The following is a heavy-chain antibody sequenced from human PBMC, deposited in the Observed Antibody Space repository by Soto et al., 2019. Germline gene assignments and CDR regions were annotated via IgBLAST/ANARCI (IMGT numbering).Heavy chain of an antibody. V-gene: IGHV4-38-2*02. CDR1: GYSISSGYY. Sequence: SETLSLTCTVSGYSISSGYYWGWIRQPPGKGLEWIGSIYHSGSTYYNPSLKSRVTISVDTSKNQFSLKLSSVTAADTAVYYCARTLAYCGGDCYSNWFDPWGQGTLVTVSS. D-gene: IGHD2-21*02. CDR2: IYHSGST. J-gene: IGHJ5*02. CDR3: ARTLAYCGGDCYSNWFDP.